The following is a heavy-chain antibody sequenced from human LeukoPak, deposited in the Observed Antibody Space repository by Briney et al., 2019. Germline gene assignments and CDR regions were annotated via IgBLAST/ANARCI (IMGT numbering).Heavy chain of an antibody. CDR3: ARDFLWSFDN. CDR1: GFTFSSYT. D-gene: IGHD3-10*01. CDR2: IGVSDIT. Sequence: GGSLRLSCAASGFTFSSYTMNWVRQAPGKGLEWVSYIGVSDITYADSVKGRFTNSRDNAKNSLYLQMNSLRAEDTAVYYCARDFLWSFDNWGQGTLVTVSS. J-gene: IGHJ4*02. V-gene: IGHV3-48*04.